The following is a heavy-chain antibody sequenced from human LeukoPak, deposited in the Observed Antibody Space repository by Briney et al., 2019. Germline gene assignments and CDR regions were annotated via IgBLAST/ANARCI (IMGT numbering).Heavy chain of an antibody. V-gene: IGHV4-34*01. J-gene: IGHJ4*02. CDR1: GGSFSGYY. CDR3: ARGLRYVWGSYRCAHDY. Sequence: SETLSLTCAVYGGSFSGYYWSWIRQPPGKGLEWTGEINHSGSTNYNPSLKSRVTISVDTSKNQFSLKLSSVTAADTAVYYCARGLRYVWGSYRCAHDYWGQGTLVTVSS. D-gene: IGHD3-16*02. CDR2: INHSGST.